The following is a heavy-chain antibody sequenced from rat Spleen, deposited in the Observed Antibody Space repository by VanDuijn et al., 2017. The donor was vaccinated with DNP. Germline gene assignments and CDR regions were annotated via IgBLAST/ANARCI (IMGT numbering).Heavy chain of an antibody. J-gene: IGHJ2*01. Sequence: QVQLKESGPGLVQPSQTLSLTCTVSGFSVTSYGVSWVRQPPGKGLEWIASMSSGGSTYYNSGLKSRLSISRDTSKSHVLLKRNSLQTEDTAMYFCASSGVIRGTRAFDYWGQGVMVTVSS. CDR1: GFSVTSYG. CDR2: MSSGGST. V-gene: IGHV2S8*01. D-gene: IGHD4-3*01. CDR3: ASSGVIRGTRAFDY.